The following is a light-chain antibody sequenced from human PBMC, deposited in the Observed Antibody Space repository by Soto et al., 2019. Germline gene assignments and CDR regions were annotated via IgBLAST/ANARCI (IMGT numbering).Light chain of an antibody. CDR3: QQYSQWPLYT. CDR2: DAS. V-gene: IGKV3-15*01. Sequence: IVITQSPATVPASPGERVTLSCRASQSVNSDLAWYQQTPGQAPRPLIYDASTRAAGVPARFSGSGSGTEFTLTISSLQSEDFALYYCQQYSQWPLYTFGQGTRLEIK. CDR1: QSVNSD. J-gene: IGKJ5*01.